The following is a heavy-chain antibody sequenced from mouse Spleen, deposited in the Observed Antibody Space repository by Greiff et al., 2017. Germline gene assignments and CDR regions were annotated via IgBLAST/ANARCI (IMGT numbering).Heavy chain of an antibody. D-gene: IGHD1-2*01. CDR3: ARGALLRYFDY. V-gene: IGHV1-63*01. CDR2: IYPGGGYT. CDR1: GYTFTNYW. Sequence: QVQLKQSGAELVRPGTSVKMSCKASGYTFTNYWIGWAKQRPGHGLEWIGDIYPGGGYTNYNEKFKGKATLTADKSSSTAYMQFSSLTSEDSAIYYCARGALLRYFDYWGQGTTLTVSS. J-gene: IGHJ2*01.